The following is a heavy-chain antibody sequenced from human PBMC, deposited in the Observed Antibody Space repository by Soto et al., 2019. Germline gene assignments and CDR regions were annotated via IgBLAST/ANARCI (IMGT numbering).Heavy chain of an antibody. CDR2: ISSSSSTI. CDR3: ARDYGYCSGGSCYSPSYFDY. J-gene: IGHJ4*02. V-gene: IGHV3-48*01. Sequence: PGGSLRLSCAASGFTFSSYSMNGVRQATGKGLEWVSYISSSSSTIYYADSVKGRFTISRDNAKNSLYLQMNSLRAEDTAMYYCARDYGYCSGGSCYSPSYFDYWGQGTLVTVSS. CDR1: GFTFSSYS. D-gene: IGHD2-15*01.